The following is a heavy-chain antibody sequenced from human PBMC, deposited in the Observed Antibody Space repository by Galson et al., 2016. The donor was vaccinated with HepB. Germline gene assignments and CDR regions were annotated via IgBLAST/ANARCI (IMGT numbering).Heavy chain of an antibody. CDR3: AIIFFVRGPFYAMDV. V-gene: IGHV1-24*01. Sequence: SVKVSCKVSGLTLTELSMHWVRQVPGKGLEWMGGFDPEDGETIHAQKFQGRVAMTEDASTDTAYMELSSLRSDDTAIYYCAIIFFVRGPFYAMDVWGQGTTVTVSS. CDR2: FDPEDGET. J-gene: IGHJ6*02. CDR1: GLTLTELS. D-gene: IGHD3-10*01.